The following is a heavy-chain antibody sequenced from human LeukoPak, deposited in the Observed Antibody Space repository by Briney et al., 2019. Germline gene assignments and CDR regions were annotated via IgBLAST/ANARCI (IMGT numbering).Heavy chain of an antibody. J-gene: IGHJ4*02. V-gene: IGHV1-18*01. D-gene: IGHD2-2*01. CDR2: ISAYNGNT. Sequence: GASVKVSCKASGYTFTSYGISWVRQAPGQGLEWMGWISAYNGNTNYAQKLQGRVTMTTDTSTSTAYMELRSLRSDDTAVYYCARDLRIVVVPAAIPLDYWGQGTLVTVSS. CDR3: ARDLRIVVVPAAIPLDY. CDR1: GYTFTSYG.